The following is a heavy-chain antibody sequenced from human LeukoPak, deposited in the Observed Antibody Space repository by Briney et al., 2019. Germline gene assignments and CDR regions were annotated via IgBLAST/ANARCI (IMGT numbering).Heavy chain of an antibody. Sequence: MPSETLSLTCTVSGGSISSSSYYWGWIRQPPGKGLEWIGSIYYSGSTYYNPSLKSRVTISVDTSKNQFSLKLSSVAAADTAVYYCARGRRTVTPTPTDYWGQGTLVTVSS. CDR1: GGSISSSSYY. J-gene: IGHJ4*02. CDR3: ARGRRTVTPTPTDY. D-gene: IGHD4-17*01. V-gene: IGHV4-39*07. CDR2: IYYSGST.